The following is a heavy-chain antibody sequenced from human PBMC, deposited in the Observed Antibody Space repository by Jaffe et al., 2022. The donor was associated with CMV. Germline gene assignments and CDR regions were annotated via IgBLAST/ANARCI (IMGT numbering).Heavy chain of an antibody. Sequence: QVQLVQSGAEVKKPGASVKVSCKASGYTFTSYAMHWVRQAPGQRLEWMGWINAGNGNTKYSQKFQGRVTITRDTSASTAYMELSSLRSEDTAVYYCARGDYIPGAHYYYYYMDVWGKGTTVTVSS. J-gene: IGHJ6*03. CDR1: GYTFTSYA. CDR2: INAGNGNT. D-gene: IGHD4-4*01. CDR3: ARGDYIPGAHYYYYYMDV. V-gene: IGHV1-3*01.